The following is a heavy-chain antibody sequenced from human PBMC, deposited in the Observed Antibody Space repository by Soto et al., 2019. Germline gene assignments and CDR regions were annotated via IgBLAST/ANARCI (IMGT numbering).Heavy chain of an antibody. CDR2: ISSSSSYI. CDR1: GFTFSSYS. V-gene: IGHV3-21*01. D-gene: IGHD5-18*01. J-gene: IGHJ6*02. Sequence: ESGGGLVKPGGSLRLSCAASGFTFSSYSMNWVRQAPGKGLEWVSSISSSSSYIYYADSVKGRFTISRDNAKNSLYLQMNSLRGTEDTAVYYCARGGYSYAYAGGMDVWGQGTTVTVSS. CDR3: ARGGYSYAYAGGMDV.